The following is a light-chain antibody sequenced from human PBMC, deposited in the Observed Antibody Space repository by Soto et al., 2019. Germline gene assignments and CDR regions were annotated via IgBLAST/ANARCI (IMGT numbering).Light chain of an antibody. Sequence: QSVLTQPPSASGSPGQSVTISCSGTSSDVGGYNYVSWYQQHPGKAPKLMIYEVSKRPSGVPDRFSGSKSGTTASLTVSGLQAEDEADYYCSSYAASHPYVFGTGTKLTVL. V-gene: IGLV2-8*01. J-gene: IGLJ1*01. CDR3: SSYAASHPYV. CDR2: EVS. CDR1: SSDVGGYNY.